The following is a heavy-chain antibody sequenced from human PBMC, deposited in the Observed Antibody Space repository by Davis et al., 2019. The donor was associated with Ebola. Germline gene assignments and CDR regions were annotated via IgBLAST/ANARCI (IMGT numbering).Heavy chain of an antibody. D-gene: IGHD2-2*02. CDR2: ISWNSDSI. Sequence: GGSLRLSCAGSGFTFGDNAMNWVRQAPGKGLEWVSGISWNSDSIVYADSVKGRFTISRDNAKNSLYLQMNSLRGEDTALYYCAKGRTIPLALDFWGQGTLVTVSS. CDR3: AKGRTIPLALDF. CDR1: GFTFGDNA. J-gene: IGHJ4*02. V-gene: IGHV3-9*01.